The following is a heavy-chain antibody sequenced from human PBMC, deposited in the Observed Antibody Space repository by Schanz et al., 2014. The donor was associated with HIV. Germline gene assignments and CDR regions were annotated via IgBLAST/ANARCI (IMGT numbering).Heavy chain of an antibody. Sequence: QVPLVQSGAEVKKPGSSVKVSCKASGGTFSIYAISWVRQAPGQGLEWMGGIIPIFGTANYAQKFQGRVTIIADESTSTAYMELSSLRSADTAVYFCARAAFSSEYYYGMDVWGRGTTVIVSS. D-gene: IGHD3-3*02. J-gene: IGHJ6*02. V-gene: IGHV1-69*01. CDR2: IIPIFGTA. CDR3: ARAAFSSEYYYGMDV. CDR1: GGTFSIYA.